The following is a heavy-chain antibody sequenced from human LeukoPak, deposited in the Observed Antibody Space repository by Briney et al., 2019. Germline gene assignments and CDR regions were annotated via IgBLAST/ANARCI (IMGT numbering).Heavy chain of an antibody. CDR1: GGSISSYY. V-gene: IGHV4-59*01. D-gene: IGHD3-10*01. CDR2: IYYSGST. J-gene: IGHJ6*02. CDR3: ARVAHYCSGIGRGNYYYFGMAV. Sequence: SETLSLTCTVSGGSISSYYWSWIRQPPGKGLEWIGYIYYSGSTNYNPSLKSRVTISVDTSKNQFSLKLSSETAADTAVYYCARVAHYCSGIGRGNYYYFGMAVWGQGTTVTVSS.